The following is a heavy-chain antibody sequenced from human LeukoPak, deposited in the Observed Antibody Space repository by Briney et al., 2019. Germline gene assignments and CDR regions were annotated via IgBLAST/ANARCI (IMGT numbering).Heavy chain of an antibody. CDR2: IYYSGST. CDR1: GGSISSYY. J-gene: IGHJ4*02. Sequence: SETLSLTCTVSGGSISSYYWSWIRQPPGKGLEWIGYIYYSGSTNYNPSLKSRVTISVDTSKNQFSLNLSSVTAADTAVYFCARDEGSSYPFDYWGQGTLV. D-gene: IGHD2-2*01. V-gene: IGHV4-59*12. CDR3: ARDEGSSYPFDY.